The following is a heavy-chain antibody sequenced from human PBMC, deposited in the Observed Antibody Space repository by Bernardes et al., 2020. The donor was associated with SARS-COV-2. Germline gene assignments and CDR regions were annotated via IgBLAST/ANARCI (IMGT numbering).Heavy chain of an antibody. J-gene: IGHJ4*02. CDR2: IYTSGST. Sequence: SETLSLTCTVSGGSISSYYWSWIRQPPGKGLEWIWYIYTSGSTNYNPSLKSRVTMSVDTSKNQFSLKLSSVTAADTAVYYCAGGYSYGLIDYWGQGTLVTVSS. V-gene: IGHV4-4*08. CDR1: GGSISSYY. CDR3: AGGYSYGLIDY. D-gene: IGHD5-18*01.